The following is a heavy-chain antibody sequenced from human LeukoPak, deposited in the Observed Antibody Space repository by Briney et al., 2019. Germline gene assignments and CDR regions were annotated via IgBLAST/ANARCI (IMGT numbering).Heavy chain of an antibody. J-gene: IGHJ4*02. D-gene: IGHD3-10*01. CDR1: GGSFSGYY. CDR2: INHSGST. Sequence: PSETLSLTCAVYGGSFSGYYWSWIRQPPGKGLEWIGEINHSGSTNYNPSLKSRVTISVDTSKNQFSLKLSSVTAADTAVYYCARDSRLWYYYGSGNLNDLGYWGQGTLVTVSS. V-gene: IGHV4-34*01. CDR3: ARDSRLWYYYGSGNLNDLGY.